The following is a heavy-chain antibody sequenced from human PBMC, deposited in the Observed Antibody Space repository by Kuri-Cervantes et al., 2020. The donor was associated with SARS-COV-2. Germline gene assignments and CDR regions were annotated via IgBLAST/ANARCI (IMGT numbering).Heavy chain of an antibody. J-gene: IGHJ6*03. D-gene: IGHD6-13*01. CDR2: IIPIFGTA. CDR1: GGTFSSYA. Sequence: SVKVSCKASGGTFSSYAISWVRQAPGQGLEWMGGIIPIFGTANYAQKFQGRVTITADESTSTAYMELSSLRSEDTAVYYCASSGWVRGIAAAGIRERSGPNYYYYYMDAWGKGTTVTVSS. CDR3: ASSGWVRGIAAAGIRERSGPNYYYYYMDA. V-gene: IGHV1-69*13.